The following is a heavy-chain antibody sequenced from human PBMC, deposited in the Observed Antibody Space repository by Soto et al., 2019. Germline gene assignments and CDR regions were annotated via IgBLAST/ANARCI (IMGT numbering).Heavy chain of an antibody. CDR3: AIGSVVGADYAYGMYV. V-gene: IGHV3-23*01. CDR2: VSGSGGSV. Sequence: EVQLLESGGDLVQPGGSLTLSCAAAGFTFSSYGMSWVRQAPGEGLEWVSAVSGSGGSVYYADFVRGRFTISRDNSENMLYLRVNSLKAEDTSLYYCAIGSVVGADYAYGMYVWGQGTTVSVSS. J-gene: IGHJ6*02. D-gene: IGHD2-15*01. CDR1: GFTFSSYG.